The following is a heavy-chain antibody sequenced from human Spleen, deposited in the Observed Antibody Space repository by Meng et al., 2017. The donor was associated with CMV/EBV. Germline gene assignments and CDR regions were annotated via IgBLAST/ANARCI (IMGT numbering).Heavy chain of an antibody. J-gene: IGHJ3*02. Sequence: GGSLRLSCAASGFMFSGYAMHWVRQAPGKGLEWVSFISYDGTNIYYAGSVKGRFTISRDNSKNTLYLQMNSLRAEDTAVYYCARDSRHCSSTSCRVLRFLEWAFDIWGQGTMVTVSS. V-gene: IGHV3-30*04. D-gene: IGHD3-3*01. CDR3: ARDSRHCSSTSCRVLRFLEWAFDI. CDR2: ISYDGTNI. CDR1: GFMFSGYA.